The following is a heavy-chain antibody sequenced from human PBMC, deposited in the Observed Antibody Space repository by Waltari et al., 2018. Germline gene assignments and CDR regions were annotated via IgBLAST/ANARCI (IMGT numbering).Heavy chain of an antibody. CDR2: ISYTGST. CDR1: GDSIRSYY. Sequence: QVQLQESGTGLVKPSATLSLTCPVSGDSIRSYYWSWIRQPPGKGLEWIGYISYTGSTNYNPSLKSRVTFSVDTSKNQFSLKLSSATAADTAVYYCARALVTTRIYFDYWCQGTLVTVSS. CDR3: ARALVTTRIYFDY. V-gene: IGHV4-59*08. D-gene: IGHD5-12*01. J-gene: IGHJ4*02.